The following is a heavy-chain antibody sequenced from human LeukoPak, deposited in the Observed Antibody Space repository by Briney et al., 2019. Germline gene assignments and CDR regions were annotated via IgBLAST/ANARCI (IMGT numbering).Heavy chain of an antibody. CDR2: ISSSSSYI. CDR3: ARDVGMATIY. J-gene: IGHJ4*02. CDR1: GLTFSSYS. D-gene: IGHD5-24*01. V-gene: IGHV3-21*01. Sequence: GGSLRLSCAASGLTFSSYSMNWVRQAPGKGLEWVSSISSSSSYIYYADSVKGRFTISRDNAKNSLYLQMNSLRAEDTAVYYCARDVGMATIYWGQGTLVTVSS.